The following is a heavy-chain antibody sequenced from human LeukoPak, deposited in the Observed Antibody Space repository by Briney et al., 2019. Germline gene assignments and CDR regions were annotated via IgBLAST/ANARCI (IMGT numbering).Heavy chain of an antibody. Sequence: ASVKVSCKASGYTFTSYGISWVRQAPGQGLEWMGWISAYNGNTNYAQKLQGRVTMTTDTSTSTAYTELRSLRSDDTAVYYCARSGEADGECGYWGQGTLVTVSS. CDR1: GYTFTSYG. CDR3: ARSGEADGECGY. J-gene: IGHJ4*02. D-gene: IGHD3-10*01. V-gene: IGHV1-18*01. CDR2: ISAYNGNT.